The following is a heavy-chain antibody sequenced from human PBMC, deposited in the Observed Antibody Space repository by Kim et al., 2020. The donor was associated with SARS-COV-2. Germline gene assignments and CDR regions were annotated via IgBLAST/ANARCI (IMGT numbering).Heavy chain of an antibody. J-gene: IGHJ3*02. V-gene: IGHV4-34*01. Sequence: SETLSLTCAVSGGSLNTYYWNWIRQAPGKGLEWIGEINHRGGINDNPSLKSRVTISVDRPKNQLSLRLTSVTAADTAVYYCARGGAAMNRGDVGGFDIWGQGIMVTVSS. CDR2: INHRGGI. D-gene: IGHD3-10*01. CDR1: GGSLNTYY. CDR3: ARGGAAMNRGDVGGFDI.